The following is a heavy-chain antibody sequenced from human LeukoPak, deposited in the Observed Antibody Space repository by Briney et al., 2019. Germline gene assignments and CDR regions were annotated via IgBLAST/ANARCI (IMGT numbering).Heavy chain of an antibody. J-gene: IGHJ4*02. V-gene: IGHV3-7*05. D-gene: IGHD6-13*01. CDR3: ARDRGAAAAGSLFDY. CDR1: GFTFSSYW. Sequence: GGSLRLSCAASGFTFSSYWMSWVRQAPGKGLEWVANIKQDGSEKYYVDSVKGRFTISRDNAKNSLYLQMNSLRAEDTAVYYCARDRGAAAAGSLFDYWGRGTLVTVSS. CDR2: IKQDGSEK.